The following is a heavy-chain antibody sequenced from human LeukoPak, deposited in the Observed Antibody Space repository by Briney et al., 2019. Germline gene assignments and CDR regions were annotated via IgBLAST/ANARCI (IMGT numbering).Heavy chain of an antibody. CDR1: GFTFSSYG. J-gene: IGHJ4*02. CDR2: IWYDGSNK. CDR3: ARDFRTGLRWGFDY. D-gene: IGHD4-23*01. V-gene: IGHV3-33*01. Sequence: GRSLRLSCAASGFTFSSYGMHWVRQAPGKGLEWVAVIWYDGSNKYYADSVKGRFTISRDNSKNTLYLQMNSLRAEDTAVYYCARDFRTGLRWGFDYWGQGTLVTVSS.